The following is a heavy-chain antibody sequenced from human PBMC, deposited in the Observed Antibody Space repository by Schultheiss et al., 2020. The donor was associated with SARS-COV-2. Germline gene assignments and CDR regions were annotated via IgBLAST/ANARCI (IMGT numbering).Heavy chain of an antibody. Sequence: GGSLRLSCAASGFTFSNAWMSWVRQAPGKGLEWVGRIKSKTDGGTTDYAAPVKGRFTISRDNAKNSLYLQMNSLRAEDTAVYYCARAGGGSYSSAFDIWGQGTMVTVSS. CDR2: IKSKTDGGTT. D-gene: IGHD1-26*01. CDR3: ARAGGGSYSSAFDI. V-gene: IGHV3-15*01. CDR1: GFTFSNAW. J-gene: IGHJ3*02.